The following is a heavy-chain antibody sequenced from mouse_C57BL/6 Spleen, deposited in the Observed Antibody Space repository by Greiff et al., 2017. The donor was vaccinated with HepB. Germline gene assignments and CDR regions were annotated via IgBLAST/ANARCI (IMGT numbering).Heavy chain of an antibody. CDR2: IDPSDSYT. Sequence: QVQLKQPGAELVMPGASVKLSCKASGYTFTSYWMHWVKQRPGQGLEWIGEIDPSDSYTNYNQKFKGKSTLTVDKSSSTAYMQLSSLTSEDSAVYYCARCAYYSNSFAYWGQGTLVTVSA. CDR1: GYTFTSYW. CDR3: ARCAYYSNSFAY. V-gene: IGHV1-69*01. J-gene: IGHJ3*01. D-gene: IGHD2-5*01.